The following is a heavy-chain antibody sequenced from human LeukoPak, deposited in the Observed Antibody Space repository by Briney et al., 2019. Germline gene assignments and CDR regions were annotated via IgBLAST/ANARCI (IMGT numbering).Heavy chain of an antibody. CDR2: ISSSSSYI. V-gene: IGHV3-21*01. Sequence: GGSLRLSCVASGFTFSSYSMNWVRQAPGKGLEWVSSISSSSSYIYYADSVKGRFTISRDNAKNSLYLQMNSLRAEDTAVYYCARDLEYYYGSGSTCFDYWGQGTLVTVSS. CDR3: ARDLEYYYGSGSTCFDY. J-gene: IGHJ4*02. D-gene: IGHD3-10*01. CDR1: GFTFSSYS.